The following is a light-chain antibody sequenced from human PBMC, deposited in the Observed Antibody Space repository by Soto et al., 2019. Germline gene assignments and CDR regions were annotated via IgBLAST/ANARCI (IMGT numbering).Light chain of an antibody. CDR2: EGG. CDR1: SSDVGSYNR. V-gene: IGLV2-23*01. Sequence: QSALTQPASVSGSPGQSITISCTGTSSDVGSYNRVSWYQLHSGKAPKLMIYEGGKRPSGVSNRFSGSKSGNMASLTISGLQAEDEADYFCCSYAGSSTWVFGGGTKLTVL. J-gene: IGLJ3*02. CDR3: CSYAGSSTWV.